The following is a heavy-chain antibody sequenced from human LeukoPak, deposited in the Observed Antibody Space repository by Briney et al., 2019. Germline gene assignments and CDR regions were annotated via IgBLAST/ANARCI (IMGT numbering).Heavy chain of an antibody. CDR3: AKDREDLRYGGYAFDF. V-gene: IGHV3-23*01. J-gene: IGHJ4*02. Sequence: GGSLRLSCAASGFTFSSYTMSWVRQAPGKGLEWVSGISGSGGVTYHADSVKGRFTISRDNSKNTLYLQMNSLRAEDTAIYYCAKDREDLRYGGYAFDFWGQGTLVTVSS. CDR1: GFTFSSYT. D-gene: IGHD4-17*01. CDR2: ISGSGGVT.